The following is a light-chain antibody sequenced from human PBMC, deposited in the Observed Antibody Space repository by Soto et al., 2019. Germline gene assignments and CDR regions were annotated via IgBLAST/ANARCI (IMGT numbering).Light chain of an antibody. V-gene: IGKV3-20*01. CDR3: QQYGSSSYT. J-gene: IGKJ2*01. Sequence: EIVLTQSPGTLSLSPGEGATLSCRASQTVSSSYLAWYQQKPGQAPRLLIYGASSRATGIPDRFSGSGSGTDFTLTISRLEPEDFVVYYCQQYGSSSYTFGQGTKVDIK. CDR2: GAS. CDR1: QTVSSSY.